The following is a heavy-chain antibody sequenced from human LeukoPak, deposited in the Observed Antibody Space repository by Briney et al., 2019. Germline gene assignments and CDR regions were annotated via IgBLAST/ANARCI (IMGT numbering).Heavy chain of an antibody. CDR3: ARDKVYYYDSSGYSYYWYFDL. CDR1: GFSVTNNY. V-gene: IGHV3-66*01. Sequence: GGSLRLSCAVSGFSVTNNYMSWVRQAPGKGLEWVSVIYSGGSTYYADSVKGRFTISRDNSKNTLYLQMNSLRAEDTAVSYCARDKVYYYDSSGYSYYWYFDLWGRGTLVTVSS. D-gene: IGHD3-22*01. CDR2: IYSGGST. J-gene: IGHJ2*01.